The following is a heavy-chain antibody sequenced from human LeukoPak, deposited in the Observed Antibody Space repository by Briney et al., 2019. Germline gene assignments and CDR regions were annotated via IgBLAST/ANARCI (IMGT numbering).Heavy chain of an antibody. Sequence: GRSLRLSCAASGFTFSSYGMHWVRQAPGKGLEWVAVISYDGSNKYYADSVKGRFTISRDNSKNTLYLQMNSLRAEDTAVYYCAKDPGGVIVISYFDYWGQGTLVTVSS. CDR1: GFTFSSYG. CDR2: ISYDGSNK. J-gene: IGHJ4*02. D-gene: IGHD3-16*02. CDR3: AKDPGGVIVISYFDY. V-gene: IGHV3-30*18.